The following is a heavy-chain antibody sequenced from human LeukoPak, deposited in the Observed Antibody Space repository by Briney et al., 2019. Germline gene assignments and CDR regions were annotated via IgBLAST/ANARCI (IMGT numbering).Heavy chain of an antibody. D-gene: IGHD4-17*01. CDR3: ATVKTTVTTYGAFDI. Sequence: ASVKVSCKVSGYTLTELSMHWVRQAPGKGLEWMGGFDPEDGETIYAQKFQGRVTMTEDTSTDTAYMELSSLRSEDTAVYYCATVKTTVTTYGAFDIWGQGTMVTVSS. CDR1: GYTLTELS. CDR2: FDPEDGET. J-gene: IGHJ3*02. V-gene: IGHV1-24*01.